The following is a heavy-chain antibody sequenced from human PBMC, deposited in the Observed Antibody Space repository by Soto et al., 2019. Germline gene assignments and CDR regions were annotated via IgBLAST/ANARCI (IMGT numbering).Heavy chain of an antibody. J-gene: IGHJ6*02. Sequence: QVQLVQSGPEVEKPGASVKVSCKASGYTFTSYGISWVRQAPGQGLEWMGWISGKTGKTNYAQKFQARDTISTDTSTSTAYMELRSLRSDDTAVYYCARVAREIILVGMDVWGQGTTVTVSS. CDR1: GYTFTSYG. D-gene: IGHD2-2*01. V-gene: IGHV1-18*04. CDR2: ISGKTGKT. CDR3: ARVAREIILVGMDV.